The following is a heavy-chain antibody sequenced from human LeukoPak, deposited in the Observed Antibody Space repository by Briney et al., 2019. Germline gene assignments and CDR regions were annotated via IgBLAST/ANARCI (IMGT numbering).Heavy chain of an antibody. CDR3: TTDEWQGYYFDY. CDR1: GFTFSNAW. CDR2: IKSKTDGGTT. V-gene: IGHV3-15*01. D-gene: IGHD3-3*01. J-gene: IGHJ4*02. Sequence: PGGSLRLSCAASGFTFSNAWMSWVRQAPGKGLEWVGRIKSKTDGGTTDYAAPVKGRFTISRDDSKNTLYLQMNSLKTEDTAVYYCTTDEWQGYYFDYWGQRTLVTVSS.